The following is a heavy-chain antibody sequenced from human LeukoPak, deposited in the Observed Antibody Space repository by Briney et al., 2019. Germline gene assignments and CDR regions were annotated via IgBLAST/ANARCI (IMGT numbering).Heavy chain of an antibody. J-gene: IGHJ3*02. CDR3: AKIRAYVFDI. CDR1: GFTFSSNW. V-gene: IGHV3-7*02. CDR2: IKQDGSEK. Sequence: GGSLRLSCAASGFTFSSNWMSWVRQAPGRGLEWVAHIKQDGSEKYYVDSVKGRFTISRDNAKNSLYLQMNSLRAEDTAVYYYAKIRAYVFDIWGQGTMVTVSS.